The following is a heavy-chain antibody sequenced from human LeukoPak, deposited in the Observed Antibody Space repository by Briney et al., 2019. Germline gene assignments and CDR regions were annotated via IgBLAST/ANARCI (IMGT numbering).Heavy chain of an antibody. CDR1: GGTFSSYA. J-gene: IGHJ4*02. CDR2: IIPIFGTA. Sequence: SVKVSCKASGGTFSSYAISWVRQAPGQGLEWMRRIIPIFGTANYAQKFQGRVTITTDESTSTAYMELSSLRSEDTAVYYCARGDKGYNTMIIYWGQGTLVTVSS. D-gene: IGHD3-22*01. CDR3: ARGDKGYNTMIIY. V-gene: IGHV1-69*05.